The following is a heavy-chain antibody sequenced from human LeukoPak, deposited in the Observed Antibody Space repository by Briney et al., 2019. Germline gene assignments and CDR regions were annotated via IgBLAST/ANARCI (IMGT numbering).Heavy chain of an antibody. CDR1: GFTFSSYG. Sequence: GGSLRISCTASGFTFSSYGMHWVRQAPGKGLEWVAVIWYDGSNKYYADSVKGRFTISRDNSKNTLYLQMNSLRAEDTAVYYCARDSDYDFWSGYYTGMDVWGQGTTVTVSS. CDR3: ARDSDYDFWSGYYTGMDV. CDR2: IWYDGSNK. D-gene: IGHD3-3*01. J-gene: IGHJ6*02. V-gene: IGHV3-33*08.